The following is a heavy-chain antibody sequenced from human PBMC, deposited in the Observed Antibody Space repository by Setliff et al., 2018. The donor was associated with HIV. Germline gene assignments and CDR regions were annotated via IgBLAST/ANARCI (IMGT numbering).Heavy chain of an antibody. CDR3: ARAPFLQFFRGSPYYFDY. V-gene: IGHV5-51*01. J-gene: IGHJ4*02. Sequence: GESLKISCKGSGYSFTNYWIGWVRQMPGKGLEWMGIIYPGDSDTRYSPSFQGQVTISADKSISTAYLEISSLKAEDTAVYYCARAPFLQFFRGSPYYFDYWGQGSLVTVSS. CDR2: IYPGDSDT. D-gene: IGHD3-10*01. CDR1: GYSFTNYW.